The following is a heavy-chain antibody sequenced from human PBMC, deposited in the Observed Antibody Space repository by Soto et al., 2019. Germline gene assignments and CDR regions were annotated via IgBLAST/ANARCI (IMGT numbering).Heavy chain of an antibody. CDR2: ISSGGSST. J-gene: IGHJ4*02. Sequence: EVQLLESGGGLVQPGGSLRLSCAASGFTFSSYAMSWVRQAPGKGLEWVSAISSGGSSTYYADSVRGRFTFSRDNSKNTLYLQMNSLRAEDTAVYYCAKKITPGAFDYWGQGTLVTVSS. D-gene: IGHD7-27*01. CDR3: AKKITPGAFDY. CDR1: GFTFSSYA. V-gene: IGHV3-23*01.